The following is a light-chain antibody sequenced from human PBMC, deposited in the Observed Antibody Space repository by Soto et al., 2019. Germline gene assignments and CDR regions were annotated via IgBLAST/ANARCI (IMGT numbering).Light chain of an antibody. J-gene: IGKJ4*01. CDR3: IQGTHWPPA. CDR1: QSLVHSDGNTY. CDR2: NVS. V-gene: IGKV2-30*02. Sequence: DVVMTQSPLSLPVTLGQPASISCRSSQSLVHSDGNTYLSWFQQRPGQSPRRLIYNVSNRDSGVPDRFSGRGSDPDFTPKIRRVEAEDVGVYYCIQGTHWPPAFGGGTKVEIK.